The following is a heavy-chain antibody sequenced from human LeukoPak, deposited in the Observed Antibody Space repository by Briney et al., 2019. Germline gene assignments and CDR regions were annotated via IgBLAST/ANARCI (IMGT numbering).Heavy chain of an antibody. D-gene: IGHD3-10*01. CDR3: ARMRLLWFGELLYPYFDY. V-gene: IGHV4-34*01. CDR2: INHSGST. J-gene: IGHJ4*02. Sequence: NPSETLSLTCAVYGGSFSGYYWSWIRQPPGKGLEWIGEINHSGSTNYNPSLKSRVTISVDTSKSQFSLKLSSVTAADTAVYYCARMRLLWFGELLYPYFDYWGQGTLVTVSS. CDR1: GGSFSGYY.